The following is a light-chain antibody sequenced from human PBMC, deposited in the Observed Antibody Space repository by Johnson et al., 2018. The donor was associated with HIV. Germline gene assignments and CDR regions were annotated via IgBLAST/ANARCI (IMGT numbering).Light chain of an antibody. J-gene: IGLJ1*01. Sequence: QSVLTQPPSVSAAPGQKVTISCSGSSSNIGNNYVSWYQQLPGTAPKLLIYDNNKRPSGIPDRFSGSKSGTSPTLGITGLQTGDEADYYCGTWDSSLSAYYVFGTGTKVTVL. V-gene: IGLV1-51*01. CDR2: DNN. CDR3: GTWDSSLSAYYV. CDR1: SSNIGNNY.